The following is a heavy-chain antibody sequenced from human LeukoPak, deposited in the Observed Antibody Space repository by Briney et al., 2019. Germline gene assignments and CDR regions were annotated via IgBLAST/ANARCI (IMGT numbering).Heavy chain of an antibody. CDR3: ARHSSGWYRFDY. J-gene: IGHJ4*02. V-gene: IGHV4-38-2*01. CDR2: IYHSGRT. D-gene: IGHD6-19*01. Sequence: SETLSLTCGVSGYYISSGHYWGWIRQPPGKGLAWIGSIYHSGRTYYNPSLTSRVSMSVDTSKNQFSLKLSSVTAADTAVYYCARHSSGWYRFDYWGQGTLVTVSS. CDR1: GYYISSGHY.